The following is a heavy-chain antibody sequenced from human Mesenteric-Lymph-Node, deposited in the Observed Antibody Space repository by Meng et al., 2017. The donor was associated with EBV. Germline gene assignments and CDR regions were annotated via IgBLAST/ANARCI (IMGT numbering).Heavy chain of an antibody. CDR3: AGHDFGDYAFDY. V-gene: IGHV4-30-4*01. CDR1: GASISSGVYY. J-gene: IGHJ4*02. CDR2: IYYRGST. D-gene: IGHD4-17*01. Sequence: VPVQEAGPGLVKPSQALSLTCAVSGASISSGVYYWSWLRQPPGKGLEWMGYIYYRGSTYYNPSLKSRVTISVDTSKNLRSLKVNSVTAADTAVYYCAGHDFGDYAFDYWGQGTLVTVSS.